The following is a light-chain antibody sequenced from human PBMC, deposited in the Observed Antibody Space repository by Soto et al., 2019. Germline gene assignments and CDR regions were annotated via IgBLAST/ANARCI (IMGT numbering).Light chain of an antibody. CDR2: DVT. CDR3: SSYTSSSTWV. V-gene: IGLV2-14*03. CDR1: NSDVGDYNY. Sequence: QSALTQPASVSGSPGQSIAISCTGTNSDVGDYNYVSWYQQHPGNAPKLLIYDVTNRPSGVSNRFSGSKSGNMASLTISGLQAEDEANYYCSSYTSSSTWVFGGGTKVTVL. J-gene: IGLJ3*02.